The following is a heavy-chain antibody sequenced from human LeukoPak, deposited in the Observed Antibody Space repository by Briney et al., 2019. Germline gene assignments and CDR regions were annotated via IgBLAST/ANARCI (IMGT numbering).Heavy chain of an antibody. CDR1: GYTLTGYY. CDR2: INPANGYA. Sequence: ASVKVSCKASGYTLTGYYMHWVRQAPGQRPEWLAWINPANGYARYSQDLQGRLIITRDTSASTAYMELSSLRSEDMAMYYCAIRDGHTDHWGQGTLVTVSS. CDR3: AIRDGHTDH. D-gene: IGHD5-24*01. J-gene: IGHJ4*02. V-gene: IGHV1-3*03.